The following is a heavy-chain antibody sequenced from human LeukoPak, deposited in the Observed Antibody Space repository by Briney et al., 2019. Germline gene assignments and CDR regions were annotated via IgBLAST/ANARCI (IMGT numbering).Heavy chain of an antibody. D-gene: IGHD3-10*01. CDR2: IYTSGST. V-gene: IGHV4-4*07. CDR1: GVSISSHY. J-gene: IGHJ3*02. CDR3: ARDGGELWYGEDGFDI. Sequence: SETLSLTCTVSGVSISSHYWSWIRQPAGKGLEWIGRIYTSGSTNYNPSLKRRITMSLDTSKNQFSLKLSSVTAADTAVYYCARDGGELWYGEDGFDIWGQGTMVTVSS.